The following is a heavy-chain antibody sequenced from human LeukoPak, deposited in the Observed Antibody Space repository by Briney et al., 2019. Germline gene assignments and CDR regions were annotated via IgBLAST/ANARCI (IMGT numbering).Heavy chain of an antibody. V-gene: IGHV3-33*06. CDR2: IWYDGSNK. CDR3: AKPRRGYNYGYYFDY. D-gene: IGHD5-24*01. J-gene: IGHJ4*02. Sequence: GSLRHSCAASGFTFSSYGMHWVRQAPGKGLEWVAVIWYDGSNKYYADSVKGRFTISRDNVKNTLYLQLNSLRAEDTAVYYCAKPRRGYNYGYYFDYWGQGTLVTVSS. CDR1: GFTFSSYG.